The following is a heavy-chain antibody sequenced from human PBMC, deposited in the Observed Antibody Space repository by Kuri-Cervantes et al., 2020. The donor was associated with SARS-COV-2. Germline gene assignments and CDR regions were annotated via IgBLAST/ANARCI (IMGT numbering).Heavy chain of an antibody. CDR1: GFTFSSYS. V-gene: IGHV3-48*01. CDR3: AKGGYCSGGSCLGPGYFDY. CDR2: ISSSSSTI. J-gene: IGHJ4*02. D-gene: IGHD2-15*01. Sequence: GGSLRLSCAASGFTFSSYSMNWVRQAPGKGLEWVSYISSSSSTIYYADSVKGRFTISRDNAKNSLYLQMNSLRAEDTAVYYCAKGGYCSGGSCLGPGYFDYWGQGTLVTVSS.